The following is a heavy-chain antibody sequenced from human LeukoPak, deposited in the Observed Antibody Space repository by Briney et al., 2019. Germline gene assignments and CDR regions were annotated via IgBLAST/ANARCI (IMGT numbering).Heavy chain of an antibody. CDR3: ARDFYYYMDV. V-gene: IGHV4-34*01. D-gene: IGHD3-3*01. CDR1: GGSFSGYY. CDR2: INHSGIT. Sequence: SKTLSLTCAVYGGSFSGYYWSWIRQPPGKGLEWIGEINHSGITNYNPSLKSRVTILVDTSKNQFSLKLSSVTAADTAVYYCARDFYYYMDVWGKGTTVTISS. J-gene: IGHJ6*03.